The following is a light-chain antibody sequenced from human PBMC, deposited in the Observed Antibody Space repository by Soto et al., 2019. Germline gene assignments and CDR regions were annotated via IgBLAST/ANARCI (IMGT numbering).Light chain of an antibody. V-gene: IGLV2-11*01. J-gene: IGLJ2*01. CDR1: STDVGGYNY. CDR2: DVI. Sequence: QSVLTQPRSVSGSPGQSVTISCTGSSTDVGGYNYVSWYQQHPGKVPKLLIYDVIKRPSGVPDRFSGSKSGYTASLTISGLQAEDEADYYCCSYAGSYTLVFGGGTKLTVL. CDR3: CSYAGSYTLV.